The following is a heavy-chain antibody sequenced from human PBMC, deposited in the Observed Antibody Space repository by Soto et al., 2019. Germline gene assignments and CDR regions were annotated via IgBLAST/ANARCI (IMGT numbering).Heavy chain of an antibody. J-gene: IGHJ4*02. CDR2: IYHSGNT. Sequence: QVQLQESGPGLVKHSGTLSLTCAVSGGSISSTNWWSWVRQPPGKGLEWIGEIYHSGNTNYNPSLKSRVTISVGKSKNQFSLKLSSVTAADTAVYFCARIAAAGTRFDYWGQGTLVTVSS. D-gene: IGHD6-13*01. CDR1: GGSISSTNW. CDR3: ARIAAAGTRFDY. V-gene: IGHV4-4*02.